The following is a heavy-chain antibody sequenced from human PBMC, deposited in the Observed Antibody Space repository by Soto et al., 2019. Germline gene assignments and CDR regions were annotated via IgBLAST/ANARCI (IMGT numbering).Heavy chain of an antibody. CDR1: GYTFTSYY. CDR2: INPSGGST. J-gene: IGHJ4*02. V-gene: IGHV1-46*03. Sequence: QVQLVQSGAEVKKPGASVKVSCKASGYTFTSYYMHWVRQAPGQGLEWMGIINPSGGSTSYAQKFQGRVTMTRDTSTSTVYMELSSLRSEDTAVYYCARALYCSGGSCYWIANYWGQGTLVTVSS. CDR3: ARALYCSGGSCYWIANY. D-gene: IGHD2-15*01.